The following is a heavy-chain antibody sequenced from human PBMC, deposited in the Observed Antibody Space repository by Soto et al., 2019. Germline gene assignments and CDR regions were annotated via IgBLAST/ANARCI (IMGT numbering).Heavy chain of an antibody. CDR3: ARDHQGRDYYYYGMDV. CDR2: IIPIFGTA. V-gene: IGHV1-69*05. Sequence: QVQLVQSGAEVKKPGSSVKVSCKASGGTFSSYAISWVRQAPGQGLEWMGGIIPIFGTANYAQKFQGRVTITXXEXTXXAYMELSSLRSEDTAVYYCARDHQGRDYYYYGMDVWGQGTTVTVSS. J-gene: IGHJ6*02. CDR1: GGTFSSYA.